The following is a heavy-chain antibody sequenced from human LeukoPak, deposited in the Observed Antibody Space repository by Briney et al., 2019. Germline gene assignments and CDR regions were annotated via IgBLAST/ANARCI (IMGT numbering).Heavy chain of an antibody. D-gene: IGHD3-22*01. CDR2: IYYSGST. J-gene: IGHJ4*02. CDR1: GGSVSSYY. Sequence: SETLSLTCTVSGGSVSSYYWSWIRQPPGKGLEWIGYIYYSGSTNYNPSLKSRVTISVDTSKNQVSLKLTSVTAADTAVYYCARSPYYYDSIATDWGQGTLVTVSS. CDR3: ARSPYYYDSIATD. V-gene: IGHV4-59*08.